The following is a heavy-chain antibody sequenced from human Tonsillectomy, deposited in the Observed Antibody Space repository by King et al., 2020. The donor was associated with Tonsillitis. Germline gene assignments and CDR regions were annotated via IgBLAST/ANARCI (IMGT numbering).Heavy chain of an antibody. CDR1: GFTCDDYA. CDR3: AKDRAAAGPEGWFDP. D-gene: IGHD6-13*01. Sequence: VQLVESGGGLVQPGRSLRLSCAASGFTCDDYAMHWVRHAPGKGLEWVSGISWNSGSIGYADSVKGRFTISRDNAKNSLYLQMNRLRAEDTAVYYCAKDRAAAGPEGWFDPWGQGTLVTVSS. J-gene: IGHJ5*02. CDR2: ISWNSGSI. V-gene: IGHV3-9*01.